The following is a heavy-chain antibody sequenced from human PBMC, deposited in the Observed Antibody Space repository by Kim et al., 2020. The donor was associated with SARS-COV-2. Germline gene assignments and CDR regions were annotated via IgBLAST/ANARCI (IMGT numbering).Heavy chain of an antibody. V-gene: IGHV3-30*04. D-gene: IGHD6-13*01. CDR1: GFTFSSYA. CDR3: ARVGSSWYGFDY. J-gene: IGHJ4*02. CDR2: ISYDGSNK. Sequence: GGSLRLSCAASGFTFSSYAMHWVRQAPGKGLEWVAVISYDGSNKYYADSVKGRFTISRDNSKNTLYLQMNSLRAEDTAVYYCARVGSSWYGFDYWGQGTLVTVSS.